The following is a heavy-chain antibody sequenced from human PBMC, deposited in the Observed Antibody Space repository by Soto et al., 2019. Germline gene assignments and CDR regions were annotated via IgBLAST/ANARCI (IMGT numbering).Heavy chain of an antibody. D-gene: IGHD6-6*01. V-gene: IGHV2-5*02. CDR1: GFSLSTSGVD. J-gene: IGHJ4*02. CDR3: AHRRPYSNSPGYFFDY. Sequence: KESGPTLVTPTQTLTLTCTFSGFSLSTSGVDVGWIRQPPGKALEWLALIYWDDDKRYKPSLKSRLTITKGTSRNQVVLTMTNMDPLDTATYYCAHRRPYSNSPGYFFDYWGQGTLVTVSS. CDR2: IYWDDDK.